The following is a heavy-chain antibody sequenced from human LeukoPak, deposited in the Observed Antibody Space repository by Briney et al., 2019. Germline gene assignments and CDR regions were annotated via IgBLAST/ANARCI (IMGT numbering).Heavy chain of an antibody. J-gene: IGHJ5*02. V-gene: IGHV1-2*02. Sequence: ASVKLSCKASGYTFTGYYMHWVRQAPGKGLEWVRFINPNSGGTNYAQKVQGRVTMTRDTSINTAYLELSRLRCDDTAVYYCARAHGYRFNWFDPWGRGTLVTVSS. CDR3: ARAHGYRFNWFDP. CDR2: INPNSGGT. CDR1: GYTFTGYY. D-gene: IGHD5-24*01.